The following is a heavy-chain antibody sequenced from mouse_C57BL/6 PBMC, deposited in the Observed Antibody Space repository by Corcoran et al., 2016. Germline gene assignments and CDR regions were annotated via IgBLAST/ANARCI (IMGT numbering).Heavy chain of an antibody. CDR1: GYTFTDYY. CDR3: VRGAYYYGSSYCDY. CDR2: INPNNGGT. J-gene: IGHJ2*01. D-gene: IGHD1-1*01. V-gene: IGHV1-26*01. Sequence: EVQLQQSGPELVKPGASVKISCKDSGYTFTDYYMNWVKQSHGKSLEGIGDINPNNGGTSYNKKLKGKATLTVDKSSSTAYMELRSLTSEDSVLYYCVRGAYYYGSSYCDYWGQGTTVTVSS.